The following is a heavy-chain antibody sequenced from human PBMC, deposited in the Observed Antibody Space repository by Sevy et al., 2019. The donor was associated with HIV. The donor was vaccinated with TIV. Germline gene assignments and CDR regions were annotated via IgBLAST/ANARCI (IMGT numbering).Heavy chain of an antibody. J-gene: IGHJ5*02. CDR1: GGSISSYY. V-gene: IGHV4-59*01. CDR3: ARDSGVVVAANGWFDP. CDR2: IYYSGST. Sequence: SETLSLTCTVSGGSISSYYWSWIRQPPGKGLEWIGYIYYSGSTNYNPSLKSRVTISVDTSKNQFSLKLGSVTAADTAVYYCARDSGVVVAANGWFDPWGQGTLVTVSS. D-gene: IGHD2-15*01.